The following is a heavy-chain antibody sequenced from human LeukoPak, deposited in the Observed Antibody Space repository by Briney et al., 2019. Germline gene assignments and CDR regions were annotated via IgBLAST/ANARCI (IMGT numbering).Heavy chain of an antibody. CDR3: ARRSSGSPPYYFDY. J-gene: IGHJ4*02. CDR2: INSDGSTT. D-gene: IGHD1-26*01. Sequence: PGGSLRLSCAASGFTFSSYWMHWVRQAPGKGLVWVSRINSDGSTTNYADYVKGRFTIPRDNAKNTLYLQMNSLRAEDTAVYYCARRSSGSPPYYFDYWGQGTLVTVSS. V-gene: IGHV3-74*01. CDR1: GFTFSSYW.